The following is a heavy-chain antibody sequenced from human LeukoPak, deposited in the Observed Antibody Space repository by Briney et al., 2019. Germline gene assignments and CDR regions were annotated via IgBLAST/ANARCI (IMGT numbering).Heavy chain of an antibody. CDR2: TYYGGST. Sequence: SQTLSLTCTVSGGSVSSGDYYWSWIRQPPGKGLEWIGYTYYGGSTHFNPSLKSRVTISVDTSKNQFSLKLSSVTAADTAVYYCARVKPRDHKITMVRGVFDYWGQGTLVTVSS. CDR3: ARVKPRDHKITMVRGVFDY. D-gene: IGHD3-10*01. CDR1: GGSVSSGDYY. V-gene: IGHV4-30-4*01. J-gene: IGHJ4*02.